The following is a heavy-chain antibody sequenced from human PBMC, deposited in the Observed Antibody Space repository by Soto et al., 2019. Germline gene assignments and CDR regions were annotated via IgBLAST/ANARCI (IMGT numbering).Heavy chain of an antibody. Sequence: QVQLVESGGGVVQPGRSLRLSCAASGFTFSSYAIHWVRQAPGKGLEWVAVISSDGKDKYSADSMKGRFAISRDNSKNTLYLQINSLRAEDTAVYYCAKDSGRGSADYYFDYWGQGTLVTVSS. CDR2: ISSDGKDK. D-gene: IGHD3-10*01. CDR1: GFTFSSYA. CDR3: AKDSGRGSADYYFDY. J-gene: IGHJ4*02. V-gene: IGHV3-30*18.